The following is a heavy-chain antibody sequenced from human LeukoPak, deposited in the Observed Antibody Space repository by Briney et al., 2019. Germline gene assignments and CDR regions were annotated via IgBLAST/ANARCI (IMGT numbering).Heavy chain of an antibody. D-gene: IGHD4-23*01. CDR2: ILQSGST. J-gene: IGHJ4*02. V-gene: IGHV4-4*02. CDR3: LYGGNSGDWVY. Sequence: PSGTLSLTCGVSGASIRSSTNWWSWVRQPPGKGLEWIGEILQSGSTNYNPSLKSRVTMSVDNSDNQFSLNLKSVTAADTAVYYCLYGGNSGDWVYWGQGTLVTVSS. CDR1: GASIRSSTNW.